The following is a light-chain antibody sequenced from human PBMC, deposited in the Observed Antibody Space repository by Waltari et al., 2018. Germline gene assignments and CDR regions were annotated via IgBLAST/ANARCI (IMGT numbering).Light chain of an antibody. J-gene: IGLJ2*01. CDR3: GTWDTSLSALI. V-gene: IGLV1-51*02. CDR1: SPNIGNDY. CDR2: ENN. Sequence: QSVLTQPPSVSAAPGQKVTISCSGSSPNIGNDYVSRYQQLPGTAPKLFIYENNKRPSGIPDRFSGSKSGTSATLGITGLQTGDEADYYCGTWDTSLSALIFGGGTKLTVL.